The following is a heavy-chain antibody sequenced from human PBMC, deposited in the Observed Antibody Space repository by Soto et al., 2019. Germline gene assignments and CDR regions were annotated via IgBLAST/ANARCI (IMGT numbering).Heavy chain of an antibody. CDR2: ISYDGSKK. CDR3: TRDMDYGDRAFGDY. D-gene: IGHD2-21*02. V-gene: IGHV3-30-3*01. CDR1: GFTFSSFA. J-gene: IGHJ4*02. Sequence: SLSLSCAASGFTFSSFAVYWVRQAPGKGLDWLAVISYDGSKKYYADSVRGRFTISRDNSKNTLYLQMNGLRTEDTAVYYCTRDMDYGDRAFGDYWGQGTLVTVSS.